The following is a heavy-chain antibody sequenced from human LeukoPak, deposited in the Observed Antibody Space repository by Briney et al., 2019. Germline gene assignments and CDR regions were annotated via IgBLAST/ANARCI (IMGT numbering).Heavy chain of an antibody. Sequence: PGRSLRLSCAASGFTFSDHYMDWVRQAPGKGLEWVARSRNKANSYTTEYAASVKGRFTISRDDSKKSLFLQMNSLKIEDTAVYYCARSDGSYDPIDYWGQGTLVTVSS. D-gene: IGHD1-26*01. CDR1: GFTFSDHY. CDR3: ARSDGSYDPIDY. J-gene: IGHJ4*02. CDR2: SRNKANSYTT. V-gene: IGHV3-72*01.